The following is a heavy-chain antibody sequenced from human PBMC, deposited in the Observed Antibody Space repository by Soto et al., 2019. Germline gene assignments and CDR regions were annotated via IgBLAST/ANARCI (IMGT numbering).Heavy chain of an antibody. D-gene: IGHD5-18*01. V-gene: IGHV3-30-3*01. Sequence: QVQLVESGGGVVQPGRSLRLSCAASGFSFSIYAMHWVRQAPGKGLEWVAVISYHGSTEYYGDSVKGRFTISRDNSKNALYLQIYSLRPEDTAMYYCARGYSYGPNWESDALDIWGEGAMVTVSS. CDR3: ARGYSYGPNWESDALDI. CDR2: ISYHGSTE. CDR1: GFSFSIYA. J-gene: IGHJ3*02.